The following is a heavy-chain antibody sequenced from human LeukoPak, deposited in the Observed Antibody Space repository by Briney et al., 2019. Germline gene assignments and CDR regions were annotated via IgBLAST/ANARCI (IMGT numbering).Heavy chain of an antibody. CDR3: ARGTYSGTYYGWFYFDY. J-gene: IGHJ4*02. D-gene: IGHD1-26*01. Sequence: GGSLRLSCAASGFTFSDYYMSWIRQAPGKGLEWVSYISSRGSTIYYADSVKGRFTISRDNAKNSLSLQMNSLRAEDTAVYYCARGTYSGTYYGWFYFDYWGPGTLVTVSS. CDR1: GFTFSDYY. V-gene: IGHV3-11*01. CDR2: ISSRGSTI.